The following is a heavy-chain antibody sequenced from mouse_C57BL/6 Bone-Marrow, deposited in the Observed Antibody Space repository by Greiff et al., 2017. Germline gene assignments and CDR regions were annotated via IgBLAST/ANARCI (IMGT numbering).Heavy chain of an antibody. V-gene: IGHV5-17*01. CDR3: AEQGRSPFAY. CDR2: ISSGSSTI. CDR1: GFNFSDYG. Sequence: VKLVASGGGLVKPGGSLKLSCAASGFNFSDYGMHWVRQAPEKGLEWVAYISSGSSTIYYADKVKGRFTISRANAKYTLILQLTSRRSDDTAMYYCAEQGRSPFAYWGQGTLVTVSA. D-gene: IGHD4-1*01. J-gene: IGHJ3*01.